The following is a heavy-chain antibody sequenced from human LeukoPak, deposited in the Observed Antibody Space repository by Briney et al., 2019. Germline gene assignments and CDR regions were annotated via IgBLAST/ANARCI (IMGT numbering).Heavy chain of an antibody. D-gene: IGHD5/OR15-5a*01. CDR1: GYTFSNFD. V-gene: IGHV1-2*04. CDR3: ARDLAGSKYYYGMDV. CDR2: INPNSGGT. Sequence: ASVKVSCNASGYTFSNFDVNWVRQAPGQGLEWMGWINPNSGGTNYAQKFQGWVTMTRDTSISTAYMELSRLRSDDTAVYYCARDLAGSKYYYGMDVWGQGTTVTVSS. J-gene: IGHJ6*02.